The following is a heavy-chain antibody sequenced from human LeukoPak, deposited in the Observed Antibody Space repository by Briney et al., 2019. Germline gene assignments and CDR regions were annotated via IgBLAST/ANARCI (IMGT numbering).Heavy chain of an antibody. D-gene: IGHD6-13*01. CDR2: INPNSGGT. CDR3: ARERAAPNYYYGMDV. J-gene: IGHJ6*02. CDR1: GYTFTDYY. Sequence: ASVKVSCKASGYTFTDYYMHWVRQAPGQGLEWMGRINPNSGGTNYAQKFQGRVTMTRDTSISTAYMELSRLRSDDTAVYYCARERAAPNYYYGMDVWGQGTTVTVSS. V-gene: IGHV1-2*06.